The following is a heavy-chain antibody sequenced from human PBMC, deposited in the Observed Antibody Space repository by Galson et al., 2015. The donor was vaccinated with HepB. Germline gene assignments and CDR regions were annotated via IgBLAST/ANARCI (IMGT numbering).Heavy chain of an antibody. D-gene: IGHD4-17*01. CDR2: ISGDSNYI. CDR3: ARVADSDYGDHTHFDS. Sequence: SLRLSCAVSGFNFSPYSMNWVRQAPGKGLEWVSFISGDSNYIYYADSVKGRFTVSRDNVRNSISLQMNRLSVEDTAIYYCARVADSDYGDHTHFDSWGQGTLVTVSS. J-gene: IGHJ4*02. CDR1: GFNFSPYS. V-gene: IGHV3-21*06.